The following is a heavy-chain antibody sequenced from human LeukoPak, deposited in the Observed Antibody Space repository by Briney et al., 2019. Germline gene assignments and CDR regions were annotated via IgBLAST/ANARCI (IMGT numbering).Heavy chain of an antibody. CDR2: ISGSGGTT. V-gene: IGHV3-23*01. D-gene: IGHD3/OR15-3a*01. CDR3: ARGVDIFDY. Sequence: GGSLRLSCTASGFAFSDHAMTWVRQVPGKGLEWVSAISGSGGTTNYADSVKGRFTISRDNSKNTLYLQMNSLRAEDTAVYYCARGVDIFDYWGQGTLVTVSS. CDR1: GFAFSDHA. J-gene: IGHJ4*02.